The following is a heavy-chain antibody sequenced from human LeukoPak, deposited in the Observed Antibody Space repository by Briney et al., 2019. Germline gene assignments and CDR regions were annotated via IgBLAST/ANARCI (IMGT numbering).Heavy chain of an antibody. CDR2: IQQDGSAK. CDR3: ARAQRITMVRGVTATYYFDY. V-gene: IGHV3-7*01. Sequence: GGSLRLSCAASGFTFSSYAMSWVRQAPGKGLEWLANIQQDGSAKYYVDSVKGRFTISRDNAKNSLYLQMNSLRAEDTAVYYCARAQRITMVRGVTATYYFDYWGQGTLVTVSS. D-gene: IGHD3-10*01. J-gene: IGHJ4*02. CDR1: GFTFSSYA.